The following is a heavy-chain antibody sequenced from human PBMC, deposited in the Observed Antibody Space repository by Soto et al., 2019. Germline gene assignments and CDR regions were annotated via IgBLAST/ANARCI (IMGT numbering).Heavy chain of an antibody. CDR3: ARDGSGLLYDSSGYYLPNDAFDI. CDR1: GYSVSSGHY. CDR2: IYHSGST. Sequence: LSLTCAVSGYSVSSGHYWGWIRQPPGKGLEWIGSIYHSGSTYYNPSLKSRVTISVDTSKNQFSLKLSSVTAADTAVYYCARDGSGLLYDSSGYYLPNDAFDIWGQGTMVTVSS. J-gene: IGHJ3*02. D-gene: IGHD3-22*01. V-gene: IGHV4-38-2*02.